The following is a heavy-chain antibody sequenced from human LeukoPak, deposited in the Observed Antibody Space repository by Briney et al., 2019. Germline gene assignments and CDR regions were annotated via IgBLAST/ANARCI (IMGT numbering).Heavy chain of an antibody. D-gene: IGHD3-10*01. V-gene: IGHV4-61*02. CDR3: ARSEAMVRGVMIFDY. CDR1: GGSISSGSYY. CDR2: IYTSGGT. J-gene: IGHJ4*02. Sequence: SETLSLTCTVSGGSISSGSYYWSWIRQPAGKGLEWIGRIYTSGGTNYDPSLKSRVTTSVDTSKNQFSLKLSSVTAADTAVYYCARSEAMVRGVMIFDYWGQGTLVTVSS.